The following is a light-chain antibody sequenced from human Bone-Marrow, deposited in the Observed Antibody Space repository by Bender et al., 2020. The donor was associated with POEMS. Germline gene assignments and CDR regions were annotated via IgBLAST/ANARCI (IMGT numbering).Light chain of an antibody. CDR2: DDN. V-gene: IGLV2-14*02. Sequence: QSALTQPASVSGSPGQSIIISCTGPSSYVDTYTLVSWYQQYPGKAPKLLIYDDNKRPSGVSNRFSGSKSGSTASLTISGLQAEDEAHYYCSSYAGTNNVAFGGGTKLTVL. CDR3: SSYAGTNNVA. J-gene: IGLJ2*01. CDR1: SSYVDTYTL.